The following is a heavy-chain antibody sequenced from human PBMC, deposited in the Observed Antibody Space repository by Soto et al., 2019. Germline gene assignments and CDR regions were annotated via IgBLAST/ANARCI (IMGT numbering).Heavy chain of an antibody. D-gene: IGHD2-21*02. CDR1: GGSISSYY. CDR3: ARVVVVTAIPLLYFDL. V-gene: IGHV4-4*07. Sequence: QVQLQESGPGLVKPSETLSLTCTVSGGSISSYYWSWIRQPAGKGLEWIGRIYTSGSTNYNPSLKSRVTMSVDTSKNQFSLKLSSVTAADTAVYYCARVVVVTAIPLLYFDLWGRGTLVTVSS. CDR2: IYTSGST. J-gene: IGHJ2*01.